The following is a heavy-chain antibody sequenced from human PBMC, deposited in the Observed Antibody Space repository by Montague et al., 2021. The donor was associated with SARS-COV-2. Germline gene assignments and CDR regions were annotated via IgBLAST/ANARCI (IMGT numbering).Heavy chain of an antibody. D-gene: IGHD2-15*01. J-gene: IGHJ4*02. CDR3: GRGIGSWWAVGY. V-gene: IGHV4-39*01. Sequence: SETLSLTCSVSGVSISSNNYYWGWVRQPPGKGLEWIGSVYYSRGTNYNPSLESRITISVGTSKDQFSLRLSSATAADTAVYYCGRGIGSWWAVGYWGQGILVTVSS. CDR1: GVSISSNNYY. CDR2: VYYSRGT.